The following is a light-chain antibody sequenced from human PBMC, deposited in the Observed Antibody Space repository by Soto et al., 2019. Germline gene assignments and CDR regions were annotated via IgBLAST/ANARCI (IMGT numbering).Light chain of an antibody. CDR2: DAS. J-gene: IGKJ3*01. CDR3: QQRSNWPT. CDR1: QSVSSY. Sequence: EIVLTQSPATLSLSPGERATLSCRASQSVSSYLAWYQQKPGQAPRHLIYDASNRASATPARFSGSGSGTAFPVTTSSLEPEDFAVYYCQQRSNWPTFGPGTKVDI. V-gene: IGKV3-11*01.